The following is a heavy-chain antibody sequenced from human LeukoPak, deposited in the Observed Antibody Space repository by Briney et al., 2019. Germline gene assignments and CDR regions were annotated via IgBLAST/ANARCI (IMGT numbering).Heavy chain of an antibody. CDR2: ISSSSTSI. J-gene: IGHJ4*02. Sequence: GXSLRLSCAASGFTFSTYSMNWVRQAPGKGLEWISYISSSSTSIYYADSVKGRFTISRDNAKNSLYLQMNSLRAEDTAVYYCAKLGYCSSISCYILDYWGQGTLVTVSS. V-gene: IGHV3-48*01. CDR3: AKLGYCSSISCYILDY. CDR1: GFTFSTYS. D-gene: IGHD2-2*02.